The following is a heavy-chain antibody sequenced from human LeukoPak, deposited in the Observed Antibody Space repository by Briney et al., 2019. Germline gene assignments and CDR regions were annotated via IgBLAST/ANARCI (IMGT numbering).Heavy chain of an antibody. CDR3: ARHNGFDRGYYYYMDV. V-gene: IGHV4-4*07. Sequence: SETLSLTCTVSGGFINSYYWSWIRHPAGKGLEWIGRVYTSGITNYNPSLKSRITMSVDTSKNQFSLKLTSVTAADTAVYYCARHNGFDRGYYYYMDVWGKGTTVTVSS. D-gene: IGHD3-9*01. J-gene: IGHJ6*03. CDR1: GGFINSYY. CDR2: VYTSGIT.